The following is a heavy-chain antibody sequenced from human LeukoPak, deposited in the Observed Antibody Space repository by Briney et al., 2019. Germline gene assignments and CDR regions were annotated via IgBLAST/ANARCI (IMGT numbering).Heavy chain of an antibody. J-gene: IGHJ4*02. CDR1: GDSINTSNYF. V-gene: IGHV4-39*01. CDR2: IYYIGTS. Sequence: SETLSLTCTVSGDSINTSNYFWGWIRQSTGKGLEWIGNIYYIGTSDYNPSLKSRVTISIDTSKNQFSLDLRSVTAADTAFYYCARHRSGSYIRYFDFWGQGALVTVTS. D-gene: IGHD1-26*01. CDR3: ARHRSGSYIRYFDF.